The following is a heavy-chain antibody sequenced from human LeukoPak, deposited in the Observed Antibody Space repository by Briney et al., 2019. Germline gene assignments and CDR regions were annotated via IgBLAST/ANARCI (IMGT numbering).Heavy chain of an antibody. V-gene: IGHV3-48*01. J-gene: IGHJ4*02. CDR2: ISSSSSTI. CDR1: GFTFSSYS. Sequence: PGRSLRLSCAASGFTFSSYSMNWVRQAPGKGLEWVSYISSSSSTIYYADSVKGRFTISRDNAKNSLYPQMNSLRAEDTAVYYCARCAYSGSYQDDYWGQGTLVTVSS. CDR3: ARCAYSGSYQDDY. D-gene: IGHD1-26*01.